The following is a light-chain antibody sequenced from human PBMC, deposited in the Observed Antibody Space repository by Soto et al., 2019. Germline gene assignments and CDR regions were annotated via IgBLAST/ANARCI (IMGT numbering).Light chain of an antibody. CDR2: AAS. V-gene: IGKV1-39*01. J-gene: IGKJ1*01. Sequence: DIQMTQSPSSLSASVGDRVTITCRASQSISSYLNWYQQIPGKVPKLLIYAASSLQTGVPSRFSGSGSGTEFTLTISSLQPEDFASYSCQQSYSTRWTFGQGTKVQIK. CDR1: QSISSY. CDR3: QQSYSTRWT.